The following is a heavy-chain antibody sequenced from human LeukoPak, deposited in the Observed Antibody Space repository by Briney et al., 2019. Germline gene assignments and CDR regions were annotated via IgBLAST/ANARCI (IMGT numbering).Heavy chain of an antibody. Sequence: PGGSLRLSCAASGFTFSSYWMSWVRQAPGKGLEWVANIKQDGSEKYYVDSVKGRFTISRDNAKNSLYLQMNSLRAEDTAVYYCARDLLEPHYYYYGMDVWGQGTTVTVSS. CDR2: IKQDGSEK. J-gene: IGHJ6*02. D-gene: IGHD1-1*01. V-gene: IGHV3-7*01. CDR3: ARDLLEPHYYYYGMDV. CDR1: GFTFSSYW.